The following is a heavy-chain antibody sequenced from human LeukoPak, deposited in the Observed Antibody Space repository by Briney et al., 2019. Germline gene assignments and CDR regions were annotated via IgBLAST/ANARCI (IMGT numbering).Heavy chain of an antibody. CDR1: GFTFSSYA. Sequence: GGSLGLSCAASGFTFSSYAMSWVRQAPGKGLEWVSAISGSGGSTYYADSVKGRFTISRDNSKNTLYLQMNSLRAEDTAVYYCAKDPRVVVLPATELGYWGQGTLVTVSS. CDR2: ISGSGGST. D-gene: IGHD2-8*01. J-gene: IGHJ4*02. V-gene: IGHV3-23*01. CDR3: AKDPRVVVLPATELGY.